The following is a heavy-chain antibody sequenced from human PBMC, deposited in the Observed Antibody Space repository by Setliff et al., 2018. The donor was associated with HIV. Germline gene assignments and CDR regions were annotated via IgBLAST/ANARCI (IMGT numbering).Heavy chain of an antibody. CDR2: INPHSGGT. D-gene: IGHD1-26*01. CDR1: GYTFTDFY. V-gene: IGHV1-2*04. CDR3: ARGSAVGSTTTTAFDS. Sequence: ASVKVSCKASGYTFTDFYMHWVRQAPGRGPEWVAWINPHSGGTDFAQKFQGWVTMTSDTSINTVYMELNRLTSDDTAVYYCARGSAVGSTTTTAFDSWGRGTLVTVSS. J-gene: IGHJ4*02.